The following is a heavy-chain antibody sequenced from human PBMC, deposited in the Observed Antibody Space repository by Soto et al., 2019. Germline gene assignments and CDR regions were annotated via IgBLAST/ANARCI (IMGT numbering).Heavy chain of an antibody. J-gene: IGHJ5*02. Sequence: QVQLVQSGAEVKKPGASVKVSCKASGYTFTSYGISWVRQAPGQGLEWMGWISAYNGNTNYAQKIQGRVTMTTDTSTSTAYMELRSLRSDDTAVYYCARDLTDFWSGYYTYNWFDPWGQGTLVTVSS. D-gene: IGHD3-3*01. CDR2: ISAYNGNT. V-gene: IGHV1-18*01. CDR1: GYTFTSYG. CDR3: ARDLTDFWSGYYTYNWFDP.